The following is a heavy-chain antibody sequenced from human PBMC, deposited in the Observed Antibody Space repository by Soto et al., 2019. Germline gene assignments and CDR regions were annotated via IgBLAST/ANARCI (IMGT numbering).Heavy chain of an antibody. CDR2: IYHSGST. CDR3: ASPAHYEWGYYYGMDV. V-gene: IGHV4-4*02. Sequence: QVQLQESGPGLVKPSGTLSLTCAVSGGSISSSNWWRWVRQPPGKGLERIGEIYHSGSTNYNPSLKSRVTISVDKSKNQFSLKLSAVTAADTAVYYCASPAHYEWGYYYGMDVWGQGTTVTVSS. J-gene: IGHJ6*02. CDR1: GGSISSSNW. D-gene: IGHD2-8*01.